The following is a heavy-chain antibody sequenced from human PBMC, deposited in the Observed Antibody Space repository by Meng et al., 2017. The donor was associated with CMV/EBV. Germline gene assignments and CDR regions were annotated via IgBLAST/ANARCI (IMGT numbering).Heavy chain of an antibody. Sequence: ASVTVSCKDSGYTFTRYGISWVRQAPGQGIEWIGWISAYNGNTNYAQKLQGRVTMTTDTSTSTAYMELRTLRSDDTAVYYCARDGHLDQNYYGMDVWGQGTTVTVSS. CDR2: ISAYNGNT. CDR3: ARDGHLDQNYYGMDV. V-gene: IGHV1-18*01. J-gene: IGHJ6*02. D-gene: IGHD2-2*03. CDR1: GYTFTRYG.